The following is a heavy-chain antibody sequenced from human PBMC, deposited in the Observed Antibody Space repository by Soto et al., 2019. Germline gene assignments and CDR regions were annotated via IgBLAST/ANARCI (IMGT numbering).Heavy chain of an antibody. J-gene: IGHJ4*02. Sequence: PSETLSLTCSVSGFAISRGYYWSWVRQPPGKGLEWIGSIYPSVSSYHNPSLATRLGLSIDTSKNQFTLNLTSVTAADTALYYCAREKVGTTFFDNWGQGSHVTVSA. CDR3: AREKVGTTFFDN. CDR2: IYPSVSS. CDR1: GFAISRGYY. D-gene: IGHD1-1*01. V-gene: IGHV4-38-2*02.